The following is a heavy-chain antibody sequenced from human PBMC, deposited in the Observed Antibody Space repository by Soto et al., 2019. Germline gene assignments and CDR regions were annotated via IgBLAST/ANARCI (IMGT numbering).Heavy chain of an antibody. CDR3: ARVGDLSFYYYYYMDV. CDR1: GCTFSSYS. J-gene: IGHJ6*03. D-gene: IGHD3-3*01. V-gene: IGHV3-21*01. CDR2: ISSSSSYI. Sequence: LRRSCAASGCTFSSYSMNWVRQAPGEGLEWVSSISSSSSYIYYADSVKGRFTISRDNAKNSLYLQMNSLRAEDTAVYYCARVGDLSFYYYYYMDVWGKGTTVTVSS.